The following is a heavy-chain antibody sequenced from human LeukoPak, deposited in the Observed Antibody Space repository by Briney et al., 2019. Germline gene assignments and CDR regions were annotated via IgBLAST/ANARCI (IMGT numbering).Heavy chain of an antibody. CDR3: ARALNYDYVWGSYRQENWFDP. D-gene: IGHD3-16*02. V-gene: IGHV4-59*01. CDR1: GGSISSYY. J-gene: IGHJ5*02. CDR2: IYYSGST. Sequence: SETLSLTCTVSGGSISSYYWSWIRQPAGKGLEWIGYIYYSGSTNYNPSLKSRVTISVDTSKNQFSLKLSSVTAADTAVYYCARALNYDYVWGSYRQENWFDPWGQGTLVTVSS.